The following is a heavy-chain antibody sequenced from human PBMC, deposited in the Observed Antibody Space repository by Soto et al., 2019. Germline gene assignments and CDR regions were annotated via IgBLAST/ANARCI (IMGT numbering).Heavy chain of an antibody. CDR1: GFTFDDYA. J-gene: IGHJ6*03. CDR2: ISWNSGSI. CDR3: AKDRVGHYYYYMDV. Sequence: GGSLRLSCAASGFTFDDYAMHWVRQAPGKGLEWVSGISWNSGSIGYADSVKGRFTISRDNAKNSLYLQMNSLRAEDTALYYCAKDRVGHYYYYMDVWGKGTTVTVSS. D-gene: IGHD1-26*01. V-gene: IGHV3-9*01.